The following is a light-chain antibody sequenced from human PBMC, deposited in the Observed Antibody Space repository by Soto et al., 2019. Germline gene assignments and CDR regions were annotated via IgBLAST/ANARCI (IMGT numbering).Light chain of an antibody. Sequence: EVLLTLSVCNLSSSTGERATLSCMASKSVSSSYLASYHQKPGQTPRILIYGAACRVTGIADRFCGSGSGTDFSLTIIRRVQEDFAVYYCQQYGGSPRTFGQGTKVDI. V-gene: IGKV3-20*01. J-gene: IGKJ1*01. CDR1: KSVSSSY. CDR2: GAA. CDR3: QQYGGSPRT.